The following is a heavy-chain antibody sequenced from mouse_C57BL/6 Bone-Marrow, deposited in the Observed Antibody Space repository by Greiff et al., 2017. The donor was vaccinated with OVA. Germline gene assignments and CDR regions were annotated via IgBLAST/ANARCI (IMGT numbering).Heavy chain of an antibody. D-gene: IGHD1-1*01. CDR3: ARGDYYGSSSAWFAY. CDR1: GYTFTSYG. CDR2: IYPRSGNT. V-gene: IGHV1-81*01. J-gene: IGHJ3*01. Sequence: VQLVESGAELARPGASVKLSCKASGYTFTSYGISWVKQRTGQGLEWIGEIYPRSGNTYYNEKFKGKATLTADKSSSTAYMELRSLTSEDSAVYFCARGDYYGSSSAWFAYWGQGTLVTVSA.